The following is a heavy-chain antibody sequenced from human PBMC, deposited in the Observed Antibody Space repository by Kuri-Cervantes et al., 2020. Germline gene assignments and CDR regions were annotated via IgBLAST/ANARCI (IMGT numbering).Heavy chain of an antibody. CDR2: IYHSGST. CDR1: GYSISANYF. J-gene: IGHJ5*02. Sequence: SETLSLTCTVSGYSISANYFWGWIRQPPGKGLEWIGSIYHSGSTYYNPSLKSRVTISVDTSKNQFSLKLSSVTAADTAVYYCAATPGELPWGQGTLVTVSS. D-gene: IGHD1-26*01. CDR3: AATPGELP. V-gene: IGHV4-38-2*02.